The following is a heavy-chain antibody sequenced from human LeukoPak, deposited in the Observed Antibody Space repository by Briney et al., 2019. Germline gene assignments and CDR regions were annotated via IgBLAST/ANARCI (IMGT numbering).Heavy chain of an antibody. D-gene: IGHD4-17*01. Sequence: ASVKVSCKASGGTVSSYAISWVRQAPGQGLEWMGGIIPIFGTANYAQKFQGRVTITADEYTSTAYMELSRLRSDDTAVYYCASQGSVTTGFDYWGQGTLVTVSS. CDR3: ASQGSVTTGFDY. J-gene: IGHJ4*02. CDR1: GGTVSSYA. CDR2: IIPIFGTA. V-gene: IGHV1-69*13.